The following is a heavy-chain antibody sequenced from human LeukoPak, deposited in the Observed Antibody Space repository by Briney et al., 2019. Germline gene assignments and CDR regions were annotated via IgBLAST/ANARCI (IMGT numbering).Heavy chain of an antibody. CDR2: IIPILGIA. CDR3: ARGGGYNGESFDY. D-gene: IGHD5-24*01. V-gene: IGHV1-69*04. Sequence: SVKVSCKASGGTFRRYATSWVRQAPGQGLEWMGRIIPILGIANYAQKFQGRVTITADKSTSTAYMELSSLRSEDTAVYYCARGGGYNGESFDYWGQGTLVTASS. CDR1: GGTFRRYA. J-gene: IGHJ4*02.